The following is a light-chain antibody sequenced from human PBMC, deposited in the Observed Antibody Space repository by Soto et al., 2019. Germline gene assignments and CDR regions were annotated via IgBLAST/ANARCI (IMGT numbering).Light chain of an antibody. CDR2: DAS. CDR3: QQNYITPPFT. J-gene: IGKJ4*01. CDR1: LTLFTY. Sequence: DIQMTQSPSSLTASVGDGVSITCRASLTLFTYLNWYQHKPGKAPKLLVYDASTLQSGVPSRFSASGSGTDFTLTISNQQPEDFATYYCQQNYITPPFTFGGGTKVE. V-gene: IGKV1-39*01.